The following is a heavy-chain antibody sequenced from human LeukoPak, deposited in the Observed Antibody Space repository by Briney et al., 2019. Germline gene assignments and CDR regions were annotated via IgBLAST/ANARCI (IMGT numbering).Heavy chain of an antibody. D-gene: IGHD3-10*01. Sequence: GGSLRLSCTASGFTFRSYGLHWVRQAPGKGLEWVATISFDGKNTYSGDSVKGRFTISRDNSKNTLYLQMGSLKIEDTAIYYCAKEQGKSVYFDSWGQGALVTVSS. CDR1: GFTFRSYG. CDR3: AKEQGKSVYFDS. CDR2: ISFDGKNT. V-gene: IGHV3-30*18. J-gene: IGHJ4*02.